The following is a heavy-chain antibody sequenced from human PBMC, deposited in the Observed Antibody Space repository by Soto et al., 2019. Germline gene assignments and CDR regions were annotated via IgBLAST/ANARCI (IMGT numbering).Heavy chain of an antibody. Sequence: QPSGSLCLSWAVSGFTFSDYRTLWLRQESGNVLAWVSRINCEGRSPIYADSVKGRITISRDNAKNTLYLQMNSLRAEDTAVYYCARETTSWSFDYWGQGT. CDR3: ARETTSWSFDY. J-gene: IGHJ4*02. V-gene: IGHV3-74*01. D-gene: IGHD6-13*01. CDR2: INCEGRSP. CDR1: GFTFSDYR.